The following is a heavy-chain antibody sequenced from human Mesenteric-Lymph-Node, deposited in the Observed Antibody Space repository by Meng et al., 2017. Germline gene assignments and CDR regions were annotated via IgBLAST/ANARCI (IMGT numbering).Heavy chain of an antibody. D-gene: IGHD3-3*01. V-gene: IGHV1-18*01. Sequence: PLVESGDGGKKPGASVKVSCKASGYTFTSYGISWVRQAPGQGLEWMGWISAYNGNTNYAQKLQGRVTMTTDTSTSTAYMELRSLRSDDTAVYYCARDLQYYDTNWFDPWGQGTLVTVSS. CDR1: GYTFTSYG. CDR2: ISAYNGNT. J-gene: IGHJ5*02. CDR3: ARDLQYYDTNWFDP.